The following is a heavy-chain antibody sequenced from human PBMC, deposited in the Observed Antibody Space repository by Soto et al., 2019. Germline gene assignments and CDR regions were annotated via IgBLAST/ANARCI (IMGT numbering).Heavy chain of an antibody. J-gene: IGHJ5*02. V-gene: IGHV4-4*02. CDR3: ARVGQHIVVVTAIRRNWFDP. Sequence: QVQLQESGPGLVKPSGTLSLTCAVSGGSISSSNWWSWVRQPPGKGLEWIGEIYHSGSTNYNPSLKSRVTISVDTSKNQFSLKLSSVTAADTAVYYCARVGQHIVVVTAIRRNWFDPWGQGTLVTVSS. D-gene: IGHD2-21*02. CDR2: IYHSGST. CDR1: GGSISSSNW.